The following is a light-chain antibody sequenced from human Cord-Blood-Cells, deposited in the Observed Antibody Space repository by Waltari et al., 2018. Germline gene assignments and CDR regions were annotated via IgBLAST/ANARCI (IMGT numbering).Light chain of an antibody. J-gene: IGLJ2*01. CDR1: SSDVGGYNY. CDR3: SSYTSSSTVV. CDR2: DVS. V-gene: IGLV2-14*01. Sequence: QSALTQPASVSGSPGQSIIISCTGTSSDVGGYNYVSWYQQHPGKAPKLMIYDVSNRPSGVSNRFSGSKSGNTASRTISGLQAEDEADYYCSSYTSSSTVVFGGGTKLTVL.